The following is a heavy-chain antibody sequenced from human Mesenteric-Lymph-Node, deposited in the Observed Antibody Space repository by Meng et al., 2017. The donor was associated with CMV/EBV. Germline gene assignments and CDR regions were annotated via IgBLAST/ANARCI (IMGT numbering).Heavy chain of an antibody. J-gene: IGHJ4*02. Sequence: GESLKISCAASGFTVSSNYMSWVRQAPGKGLEWVSAITGSGGSTYYADSVKGRFTNSRDNSKNTLYLQMNSLRAEDTAVYYCAKEITRNYDFWYWGQGTLVTVSS. D-gene: IGHD3-3*01. CDR1: GFTVSSNY. CDR2: ITGSGGST. CDR3: AKEITRNYDFWY. V-gene: IGHV3-23*01.